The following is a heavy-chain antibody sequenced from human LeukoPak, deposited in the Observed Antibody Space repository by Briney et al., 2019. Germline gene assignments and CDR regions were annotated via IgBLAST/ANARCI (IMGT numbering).Heavy chain of an antibody. J-gene: IGHJ4*02. CDR2: IYYSGST. D-gene: IGHD2/OR15-2a*01. CDR1: GGSISSSSYY. CDR3: ARRMRRSPTSFDY. Sequence: PSETLSLTCTVSGGSISSSSYYWGWIRQPPGKGLEWIGSIYYSGSTYYNPSLKSRVTISVDTSKNQFSLKLSSVTAADTAVCYCARRMRRSPTSFDYWGQGTLVTVSS. V-gene: IGHV4-39*07.